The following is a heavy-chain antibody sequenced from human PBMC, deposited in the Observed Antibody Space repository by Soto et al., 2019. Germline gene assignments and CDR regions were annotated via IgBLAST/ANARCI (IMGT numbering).Heavy chain of an antibody. V-gene: IGHV3-74*01. CDR3: ARAAIGYCSSTSCYEVWSVVYYMDV. CDR2: INSDGSST. CDR1: GFTFSSYW. J-gene: IGHJ6*03. Sequence: GESLKISCAASGFTFSSYWMHWVRQAPGKGLVWVSRINSDGSSTSYADSGKGRFTISRDNAKNTLYRQMNSLRAEETAVYYCARAAIGYCSSTSCYEVWSVVYYMDVWGKGTTVTVSS. D-gene: IGHD2-2*01.